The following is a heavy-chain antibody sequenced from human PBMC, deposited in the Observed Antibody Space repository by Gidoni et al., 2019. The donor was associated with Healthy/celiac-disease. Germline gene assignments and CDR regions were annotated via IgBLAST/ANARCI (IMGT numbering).Heavy chain of an antibody. D-gene: IGHD1-1*01. Sequence: QVQLVQSGADVKKPGSSVKVSCKASGGTFSSYALSWVRQAPGQGLEWMGGIIPIFGTANYAQKFQGRVTITAEESTGRAYMELSSLRSEDTAVYYCARDGRTTGRTDYWGQGTLVTVSS. CDR2: IIPIFGTA. J-gene: IGHJ4*02. CDR3: ARDGRTTGRTDY. V-gene: IGHV1-69*01. CDR1: GGTFSSYA.